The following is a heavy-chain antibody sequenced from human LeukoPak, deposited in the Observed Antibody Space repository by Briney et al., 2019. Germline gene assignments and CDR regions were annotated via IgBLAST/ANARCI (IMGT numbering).Heavy chain of an antibody. CDR1: GYTFTSYG. J-gene: IGHJ4*02. CDR2: ISAYNGNT. Sequence: GASVKVSCKASGYTFTSYGISWVRQAPGQGLEWMGWISAYNGNTNYAQKLQGRVTMTTDTSTSTAYMELRSLRSDDTAVYYCARVAGYCSGGSCYPRYYFDYWGQGTLVTVSS. V-gene: IGHV1-18*01. D-gene: IGHD2-15*01. CDR3: ARVAGYCSGGSCYPRYYFDY.